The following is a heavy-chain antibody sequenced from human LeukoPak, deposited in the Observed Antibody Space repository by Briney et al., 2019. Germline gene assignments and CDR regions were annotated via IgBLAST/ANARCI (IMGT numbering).Heavy chain of an antibody. Sequence: GGSLRLSCAASGFTFSNYAMHWVRQAPGKGLEWVAVISYDGSNKYYADSVKGRFTISRDNAKNSLYLQMNSLRVEDTAVYYCARGSGYSYGLDYWGQGTLVTVSS. CDR2: ISYDGSNK. CDR3: ARGSGYSYGLDY. J-gene: IGHJ4*02. D-gene: IGHD5-18*01. CDR1: GFTFSNYA. V-gene: IGHV3-30*04.